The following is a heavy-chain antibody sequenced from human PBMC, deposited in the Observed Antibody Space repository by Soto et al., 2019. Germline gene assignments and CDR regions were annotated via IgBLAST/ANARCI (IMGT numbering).Heavy chain of an antibody. D-gene: IGHD2-21*02. Sequence: QVQLVQSGAEVKKPGSSVKVSCRASGDTFSSYTVNWVRHAPGRGLEWLGRIIPVLGTTDYAQKFKGRVTITADKSTNIVYLELSSLRSEDRAVYYCARRRYCGYDCYHKHYYGMDVWGQGTTVTVAS. CDR3: ARRRYCGYDCYHKHYYGMDV. CDR2: IIPVLGTT. V-gene: IGHV1-69*08. CDR1: GDTFSSYT. J-gene: IGHJ6*02.